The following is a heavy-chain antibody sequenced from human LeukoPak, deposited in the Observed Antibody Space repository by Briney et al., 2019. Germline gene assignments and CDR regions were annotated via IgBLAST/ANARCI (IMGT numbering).Heavy chain of an antibody. CDR1: GFTFSSYA. D-gene: IGHD6-13*01. CDR2: ISYDGSNK. CDR3: ARDLRIAAAGTGTGYYYYGMDV. Sequence: GGSLRLSCAASGFTFSSYAMHWVRQAPGKGLEWVAVISYDGSNKYYADSVKGRFTISRDNSKSTLYLQMSSLRAEDTAVYYCARDLRIAAAGTGTGYYYYGMDVWGQGTTVTVSS. V-gene: IGHV3-30-3*01. J-gene: IGHJ6*02.